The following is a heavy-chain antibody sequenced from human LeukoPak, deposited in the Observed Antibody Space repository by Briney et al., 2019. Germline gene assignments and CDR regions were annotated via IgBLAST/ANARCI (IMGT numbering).Heavy chain of an antibody. J-gene: IGHJ4*02. CDR2: IASKTYGGTA. CDR3: SRDQTPYY. V-gene: IGHV3-49*04. CDR1: GFTFGDYA. Sequence: GRSLRLSCTASGFTFGDYAMTWVRQAPGKELEWVGFIASKTYGGTAEYAASVKGRFTISRDDSKSIAYLQMNSLKTEDTAVYFCSRDQTPYYWGQGTLVTVSS.